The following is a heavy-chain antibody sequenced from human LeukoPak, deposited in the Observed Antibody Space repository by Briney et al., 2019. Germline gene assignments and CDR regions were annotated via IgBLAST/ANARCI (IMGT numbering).Heavy chain of an antibody. V-gene: IGHV4-38-2*02. D-gene: IGHD6-13*01. CDR2: IYHSGST. CDR3: ARADYSSTWSHDYYYMDV. CDR1: GYSISSGYY. J-gene: IGHJ6*03. Sequence: SETLSLTCTVTGYSISSGYYWGWIRQPPGKGLEWIGSIYHSGSTYYNPSLKSRVTISVDTSKNQFSLKLSSVTAADTAVYYCARADYSSTWSHDYYYMDVWGKGTTVTVSS.